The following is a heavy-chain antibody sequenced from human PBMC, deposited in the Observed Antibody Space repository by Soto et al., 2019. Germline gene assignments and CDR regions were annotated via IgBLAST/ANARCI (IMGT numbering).Heavy chain of an antibody. J-gene: IGHJ6*03. CDR1: GFTFGDYA. Sequence: GGSLRLSCTASGFTFGDYAMSWFRQAPGKGLEWVGFIRSKAYGGTTEYAASVKGRFTISRDDSKSIAYLQMNSLKTEDTAVYYCTRVRGMTVWSSTSCYDYYYYYMDVWGKGTTVTVSS. CDR3: TRVRGMTVWSSTSCYDYYYYYMDV. CDR2: IRSKAYGGTT. V-gene: IGHV3-49*03. D-gene: IGHD2-2*01.